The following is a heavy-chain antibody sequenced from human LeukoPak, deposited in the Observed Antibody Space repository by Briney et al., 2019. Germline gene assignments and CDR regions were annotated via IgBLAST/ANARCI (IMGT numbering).Heavy chain of an antibody. V-gene: IGHV3-23*01. D-gene: IGHD6-19*01. CDR1: GFTFSSYG. Sequence: GGSLRLSCAASGFTFSSYGMSWVRQAPGKGLEWVSAISGSGGSTYYADSVKGRFTISRDNSKNTLYLQINSLRADDTAVYYCAREGSDWNYYYYMDVWGKGTTVTISS. CDR3: AREGSDWNYYYYMDV. CDR2: ISGSGGST. J-gene: IGHJ6*03.